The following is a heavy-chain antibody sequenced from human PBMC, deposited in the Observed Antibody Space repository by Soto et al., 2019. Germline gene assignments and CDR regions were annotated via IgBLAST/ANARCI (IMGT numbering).Heavy chain of an antibody. V-gene: IGHV4-30-4*01. J-gene: IGHJ5*02. CDR1: GGSMTGGDYH. Sequence: SETLSLTCTVSGGSMTGGDYHWSWIRQPPGKGLEWIGYIYHSGTTDYNLSLRGRSTIAIDTSKNQFSLKLTSVTAADTAVYYCARGLGQWLVVRWFDPWGQGTLVTVSS. CDR2: IYHSGTT. D-gene: IGHD6-19*01. CDR3: ARGLGQWLVVRWFDP.